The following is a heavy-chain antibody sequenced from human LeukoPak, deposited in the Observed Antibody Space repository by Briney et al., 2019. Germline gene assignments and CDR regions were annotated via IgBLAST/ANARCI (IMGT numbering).Heavy chain of an antibody. V-gene: IGHV4-4*07. CDR1: GVSISSYY. CDR2: IYASGNI. J-gene: IGHJ4*02. D-gene: IGHD3-10*01. CDR3: ARGDYYGSGNLDY. Sequence: SETLSLTCTVSGVSISSYYWSWVRQPAGKGLEWIGRIYASGNINYNPSLKSRVTISVDTSKNQFSLKLSSVTAADTAVYYCARGDYYGSGNLDYWGQGTLVTVSS.